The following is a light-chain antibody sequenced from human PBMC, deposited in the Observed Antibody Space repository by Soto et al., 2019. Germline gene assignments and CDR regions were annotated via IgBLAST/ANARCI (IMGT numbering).Light chain of an antibody. CDR2: SAS. J-gene: IGKJ5*01. CDR3: QQLNSYPQT. Sequence: IQLTQSPSSLSASVGDRVTITCQASRGISSYLAWYQQKPGEPPKLLVYSASTLQSGVPSRFSGSGSGPDFTLTISSLQPEDSATYFCQQLNSYPQTFGQGTRLEIK. V-gene: IGKV1-9*01. CDR1: RGISSY.